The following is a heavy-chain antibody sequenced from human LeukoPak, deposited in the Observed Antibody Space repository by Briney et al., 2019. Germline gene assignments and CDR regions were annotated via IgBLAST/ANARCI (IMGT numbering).Heavy chain of an antibody. J-gene: IGHJ3*02. CDR3: ALDPDMSHDAFDI. D-gene: IGHD5-18*01. Sequence: SQTLSLTCAISGDSVSNNGAAWTWIRQSPSRGLEWLGRTYYRSQWHNDYAVFVKSRITINADTSGNQFSLHLNSVTPEDTAVYYCALDPDMSHDAFDIWGQGTMVTVSS. V-gene: IGHV6-1*01. CDR1: GDSVSNNGAA. CDR2: TYYRSQWHN.